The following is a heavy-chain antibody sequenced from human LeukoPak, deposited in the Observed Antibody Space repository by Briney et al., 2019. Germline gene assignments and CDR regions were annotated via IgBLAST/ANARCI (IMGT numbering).Heavy chain of an antibody. CDR2: INQDAGEI. CDR1: GFTFSTYW. D-gene: IGHD2-21*02. V-gene: IGHV3-7*01. CDR3: ATDRDNSDWQKRFDS. Sequence: HPGGSLRLSCAASGFTFSTYWMTWYRQAPGKGLEWVGNINQDAGEINYVDSVRGRFTISRDNAKNSLHLQMNSLRAEDTAVYYCATDRDNSDWQKRFDSWGQGTLVTVSS. J-gene: IGHJ4*02.